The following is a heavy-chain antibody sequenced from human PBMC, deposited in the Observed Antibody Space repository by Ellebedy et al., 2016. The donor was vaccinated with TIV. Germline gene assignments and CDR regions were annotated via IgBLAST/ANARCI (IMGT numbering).Heavy chain of an antibody. J-gene: IGHJ6*02. CDR1: GFTFSSYA. CDR3: AREMLRKYYGMDV. CDR2: ISYDGSNK. D-gene: IGHD5-12*01. V-gene: IGHV3-30*04. Sequence: GESLKISXAASGFTFSSYAMHWVRQAPGKGLEWVAVISYDGSNKYYADSVKGRFTISRDNSKNTLYLQMNSLRAEDTAVYYCAREMLRKYYGMDVWGQGTTVTVSS.